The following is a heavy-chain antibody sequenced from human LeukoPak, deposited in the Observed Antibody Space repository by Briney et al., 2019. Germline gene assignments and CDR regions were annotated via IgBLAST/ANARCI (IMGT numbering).Heavy chain of an antibody. D-gene: IGHD4-17*01. J-gene: IGHJ3*02. CDR1: GFAFSSSG. CDR3: AREVTTMIDAFDI. V-gene: IGHV3-30-3*01. Sequence: GGSLRLSCAASGFAFSSSGFHWVRQAPGKGLEWVAIVSYNGNSKYYADSVRGRFTISRDNSTNTLFLQMNRLRIEDTAVYYCAREVTTMIDAFDIWGHGTMVTVSS. CDR2: VSYNGNSK.